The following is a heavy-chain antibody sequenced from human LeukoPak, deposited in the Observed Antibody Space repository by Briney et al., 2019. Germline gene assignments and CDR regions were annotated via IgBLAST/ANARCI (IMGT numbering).Heavy chain of an antibody. D-gene: IGHD3-22*01. CDR2: MYLSGTT. V-gene: IGHV4-4*02. CDR3: AGLVGRYSSGLYYYYFDY. CDR1: GDSINSLDL. J-gene: IGHJ4*02. Sequence: SGTLSLTCTVSGDSINSLDLWSWARQPPGKGLEWIGEMYLSGTTHSNPSVKSRVTISIDKSKNQFFLNLSSVTAADTAVYYCAGLVGRYSSGLYYYYFDYWGQGTLVTVSS.